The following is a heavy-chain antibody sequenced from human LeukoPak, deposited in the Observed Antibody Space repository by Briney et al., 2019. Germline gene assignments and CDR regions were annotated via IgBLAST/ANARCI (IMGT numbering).Heavy chain of an antibody. J-gene: IGHJ4*02. Sequence: PGGSLRLSCAASGFTFSSYAMHWVRQAPGKGLEWVAVISYDGSNKYYADSVKGRFTISRDNSKNTLYLQMNSLRAEDTAVYHCARDGRILPQYYFDYWGQGTLVTVSS. D-gene: IGHD2-15*01. V-gene: IGHV3-30-3*01. CDR3: ARDGRILPQYYFDY. CDR2: ISYDGSNK. CDR1: GFTFSSYA.